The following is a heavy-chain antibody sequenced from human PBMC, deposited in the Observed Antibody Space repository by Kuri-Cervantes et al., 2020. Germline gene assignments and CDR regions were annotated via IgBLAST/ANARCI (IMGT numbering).Heavy chain of an antibody. CDR3: ARGLDYDIFHYFDY. Sequence: SETLSLTCTVSGGSISSYYWGWIRQPPGKGLEWIGYIFYTGNNKYSPSLKSRVTISVDTSKNQLFLKLNAVTAADTAVYYCARGLDYDIFHYFDYWGQGTLVTVSS. J-gene: IGHJ4*02. CDR2: IFYTGNN. CDR1: GGSISSYY. V-gene: IGHV4-59*01. D-gene: IGHD3-9*01.